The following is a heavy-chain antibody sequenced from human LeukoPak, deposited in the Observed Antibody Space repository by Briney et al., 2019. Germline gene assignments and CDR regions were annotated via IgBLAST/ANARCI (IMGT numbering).Heavy chain of an antibody. Sequence: SETLSLTCTVSSGSFRTYYWSWIRQPPGKGLEWIGYIFYNEGTSYNPSLKSRVTISVDTPNNQLSLKVNSVTAADTAMYYCARGASAAGWNYYYMDVWGKGTTVTISS. J-gene: IGHJ6*03. CDR1: SGSFRTYY. CDR3: ARGASAAGWNYYYMDV. CDR2: IFYNEGT. V-gene: IGHV4-59*01. D-gene: IGHD6-13*01.